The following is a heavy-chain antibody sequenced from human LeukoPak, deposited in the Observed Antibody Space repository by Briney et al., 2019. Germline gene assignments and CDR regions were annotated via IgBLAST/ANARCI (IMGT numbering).Heavy chain of an antibody. CDR2: ISGSGGST. V-gene: IGHV3-23*01. CDR3: ARKSGSYYAFDI. Sequence: GGTLRLSCAASGFTFSSYGMSWVRQAPGKGLEWVSAISGSGGSTYYADSVKGRFTISRDNSKNTLYLQMNSLRAEDTAVYYCARKSGSYYAFDIWGQGTMVTVSS. J-gene: IGHJ3*02. D-gene: IGHD1-26*01. CDR1: GFTFSSYG.